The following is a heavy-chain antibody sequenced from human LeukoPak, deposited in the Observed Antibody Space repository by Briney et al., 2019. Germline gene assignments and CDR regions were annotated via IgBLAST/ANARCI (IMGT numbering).Heavy chain of an antibody. D-gene: IGHD3-10*01. CDR2: ISRLAGST. Sequence: GRSLRLSCAASGFTFSDYPMSWVRQAPGKGLEWVSAISRLAGSTAYADSVNGRFTISRDNSQNTLFLQMNSLRVDDTAMYYCAKDVRDYYGTGTLNFDSWGQGTLVSVSS. V-gene: IGHV3-23*01. CDR3: AKDVRDYYGTGTLNFDS. J-gene: IGHJ4*02. CDR1: GFTFSDYP.